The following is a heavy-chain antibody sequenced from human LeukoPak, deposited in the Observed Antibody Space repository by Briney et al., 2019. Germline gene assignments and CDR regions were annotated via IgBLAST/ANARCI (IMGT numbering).Heavy chain of an antibody. V-gene: IGHV4-31*03. J-gene: IGHJ6*02. Sequence: SQTLSLTCTVSAGSTTSGGYYCSWIRQHPGKGLEWFGYIYYNGSTYYNPSLKSRVTISVDTSKNQFSLKLSSVTAADTAVYYCARGADFIRSGYYYGMDVWGQGTTVTVSS. CDR1: AGSTTSGGYY. D-gene: IGHD4-17*01. CDR3: ARGADFIRSGYYYGMDV. CDR2: IYYNGST.